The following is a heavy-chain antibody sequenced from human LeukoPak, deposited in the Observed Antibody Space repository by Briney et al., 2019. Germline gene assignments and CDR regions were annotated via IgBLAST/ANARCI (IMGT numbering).Heavy chain of an antibody. CDR3: ARDSLGYPFDY. V-gene: IGHV3-48*01. CDR2: ISSSSSTI. Sequence: GGSLRLSCAASGFTFSSYAMSWIRQAPGKGLEWVSYISSSSSTIYYADSVKGRFTISRDNAKNSLYLQMNSLRAEDTAVYYCARDSLGYPFDYWGQGTLVTVSS. CDR1: GFTFSSYA. D-gene: IGHD5-18*01. J-gene: IGHJ4*02.